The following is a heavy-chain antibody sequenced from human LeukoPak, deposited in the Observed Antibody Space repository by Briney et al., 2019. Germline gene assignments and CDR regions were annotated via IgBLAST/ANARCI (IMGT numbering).Heavy chain of an antibody. Sequence: ASVTVSFKTSVYPFTVYYMHWVRQAPGQGREGMGWINPSSGDTHYAQNFQGRVTMTRDTSISTAYMQLSRLTSDDTAVYYCARDGNEAVAGTGAVTYWGQGTLVTVSS. D-gene: IGHD6-19*01. CDR3: ARDGNEAVAGTGAVTY. CDR2: INPSSGDT. CDR1: VYPFTVYY. V-gene: IGHV1-2*02. J-gene: IGHJ4*02.